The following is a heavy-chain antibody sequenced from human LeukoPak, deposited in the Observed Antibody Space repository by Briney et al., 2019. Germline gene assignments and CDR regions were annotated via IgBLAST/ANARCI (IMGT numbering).Heavy chain of an antibody. J-gene: IGHJ4*02. V-gene: IGHV4-34*01. CDR3: AGHVSAAAGGW. D-gene: IGHD6-13*01. CDR2: IHHSGST. CDR1: GGSVRDNY. Sequence: SETLSLTCAVYGGSVRDNYWSWIRQPPGKGLEWIGEIHHSGSTKYNPSLKGRVTISLDTSKNQFSLKLNSMTAADTAVYYCAGHVSAAAGGWWGQGTLVTVSS.